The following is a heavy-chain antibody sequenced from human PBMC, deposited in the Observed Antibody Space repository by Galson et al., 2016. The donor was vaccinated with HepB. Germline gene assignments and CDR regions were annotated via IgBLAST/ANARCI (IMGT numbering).Heavy chain of an antibody. D-gene: IGHD1-20*01. CDR3: AQDEEPYKWNPLTLDY. CDR2: IWYDGSNE. J-gene: IGHJ4*02. V-gene: IGHV3-33*06. CDR1: GFTISSYG. Sequence: SLRLSCAASGFTISSYGMHWVRQAPGKGLEWVAVIWYDGSNEHYADSVKGRFTISRDNSKSTLYLQMNSLRAEDTAVYYCAQDEEPYKWNPLTLDYWGQGTLVTVSS.